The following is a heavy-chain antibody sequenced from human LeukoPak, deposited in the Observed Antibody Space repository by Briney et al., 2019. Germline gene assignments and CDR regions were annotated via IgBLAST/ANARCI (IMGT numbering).Heavy chain of an antibody. V-gene: IGHV1-46*01. J-gene: IGHJ4*02. Sequence: GASVKVSCKASGYTFTSHYMHWVRQAPGQGLEWMGIIDPSGGSTSYAQKFQGRVTMTRDTSTSTVYMELSSLRSEDRAVYYCAREWELRTFCIGYWGQGTLVTVPS. CDR3: AREWELRTFCIGY. D-gene: IGHD1-26*01. CDR1: GYTFTSHY. CDR2: IDPSGGST.